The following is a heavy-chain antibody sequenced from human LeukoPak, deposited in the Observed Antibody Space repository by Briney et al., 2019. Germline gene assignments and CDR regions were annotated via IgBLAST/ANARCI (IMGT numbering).Heavy chain of an antibody. D-gene: IGHD3-22*01. CDR2: ISGSDDGT. Sequence: GGSLRLSCAASGFTFSTYAMSWVRQIPGKGLEWVSAISGSDDGTYYADSVKGRFTISRDNSRNTLYLQMNTLRAEDTAVYYCAKNHDSISYHTDDAFDIWGPGTMVTVSS. V-gene: IGHV3-23*01. CDR1: GFTFSTYA. J-gene: IGHJ3*02. CDR3: AKNHDSISYHTDDAFDI.